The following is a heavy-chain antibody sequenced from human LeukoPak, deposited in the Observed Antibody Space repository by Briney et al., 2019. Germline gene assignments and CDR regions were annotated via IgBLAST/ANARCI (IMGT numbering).Heavy chain of an antibody. CDR1: GASISSTTYY. D-gene: IGHD1-1*01. Sequence: PSETLSLTCTVSGASISSTTYYYDWIRQPPGKGLEWIGSIYYSGSTYYNPSLKSRVTISVDTSKNQFSLNLTSVTAADTAVYYCASDTTASFYYMAVWGNGTTVTVSS. V-gene: IGHV4-39*01. J-gene: IGHJ6*03. CDR3: ASDTTASFYYMAV. CDR2: IYYSGST.